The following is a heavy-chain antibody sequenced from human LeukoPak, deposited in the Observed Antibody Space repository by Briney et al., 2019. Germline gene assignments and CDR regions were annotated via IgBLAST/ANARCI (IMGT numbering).Heavy chain of an antibody. Sequence: PGGSLRLSCAASGFTFSSYAMHWVRQAPGKGLEYVSAISSNGGSTYYANSVKGRFTISRDNSKNTLYLQMGSLRAEDMAVYYCARDAYYDFWSGYPRYFDYWGQGTLVTVSS. J-gene: IGHJ4*02. CDR1: GFTFSSYA. CDR3: ARDAYYDFWSGYPRYFDY. CDR2: ISSNGGST. V-gene: IGHV3-64*01. D-gene: IGHD3-3*01.